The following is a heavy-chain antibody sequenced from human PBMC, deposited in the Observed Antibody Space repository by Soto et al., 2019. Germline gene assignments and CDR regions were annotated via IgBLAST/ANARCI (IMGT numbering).Heavy chain of an antibody. J-gene: IGHJ1*01. CDR2: IYYSGST. CDR3: ARGGISFDSSGYSPPWH. D-gene: IGHD3-22*01. V-gene: IGHV4-31*03. Sequence: QVQLQESGPGLVKPSQTLSLTCTVSGGSISSGGYYWSWIRQHPGKGLEWIGYIYYSGSTYYNPCLTRRVTISVDTSKTQFSPKLSSVTAADTAVYYCARGGISFDSSGYSPPWHWGRGTLVTVSS. CDR1: GGSISSGGYY.